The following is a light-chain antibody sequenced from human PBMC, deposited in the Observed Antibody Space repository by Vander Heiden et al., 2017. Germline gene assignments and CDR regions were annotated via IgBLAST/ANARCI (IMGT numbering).Light chain of an antibody. J-gene: IGKJ1*01. Sequence: EIVMTESPATMSVSPRERATLSCRASQSVSTNLAWYQQKPGQGPRLLIFAASTRAPGVPDRISGSGSGTEFALTISSLQSEDVAVYFCQQYNNWPPWTFGQGTKVEIK. V-gene: IGKV3-15*01. CDR1: QSVSTN. CDR2: AAS. CDR3: QQYNNWPPWT.